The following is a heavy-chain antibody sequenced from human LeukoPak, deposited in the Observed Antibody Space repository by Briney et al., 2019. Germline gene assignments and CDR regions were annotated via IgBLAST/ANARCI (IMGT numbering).Heavy chain of an antibody. CDR3: AAGTFPSNDDAFDI. CDR1: GFTFTSSA. D-gene: IGHD3-16*01. J-gene: IGHJ3*02. V-gene: IGHV1-58*01. CDR2: IVVGSGNT. Sequence: ASVKVSCKASGFTFTSSAVQWVRQARGQRLEWIGWIVVGSGNTNYAQKFQEGVTITRDMSTSTAYMELSSLRSEDTAVYYCAAGTFPSNDDAFDIWGQGTMVTVSS.